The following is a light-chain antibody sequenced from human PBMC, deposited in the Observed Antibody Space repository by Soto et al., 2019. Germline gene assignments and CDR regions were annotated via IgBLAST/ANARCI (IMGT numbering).Light chain of an antibody. V-gene: IGKV3D-20*02. CDR2: DAS. J-gene: IGKJ5*01. Sequence: EFVLPQSPGTLSLSPGESATLSCRASQTVRHNYLAWYQQKPGQAPRLLIYDASSRATGIPDRFSGGGSGTDFTLTISRLEPEEFAVYYCQQRSNWQITVGKGKRLEIK. CDR1: QTVRHNY. CDR3: QQRSNWQIT.